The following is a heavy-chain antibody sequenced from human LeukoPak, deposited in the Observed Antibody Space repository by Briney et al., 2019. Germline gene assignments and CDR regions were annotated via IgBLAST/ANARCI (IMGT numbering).Heavy chain of an antibody. CDR3: ARHYDGYYYYGLDV. V-gene: IGHV4-59*08. D-gene: IGHD3-22*01. CDR2: VYYSGST. CDR1: GGSISSYY. Sequence: SETLSLTCTVSGGSISSYYWSWIRQPPGKGLEWIGYVYYSGSTNYNPSLKSRVTMSADTSKNQFSLKLSSVAAADTAVYHCARHYDGYYYYGLDVWGQGTTVTVSS. J-gene: IGHJ6*02.